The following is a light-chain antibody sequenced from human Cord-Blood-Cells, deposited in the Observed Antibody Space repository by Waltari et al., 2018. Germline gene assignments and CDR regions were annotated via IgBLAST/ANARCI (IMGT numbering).Light chain of an antibody. J-gene: IGLJ2*01. CDR1: SGHSSYA. CDR2: FNSDGSH. CDR3: QTRGTGIVV. V-gene: IGLV4-69*01. Sequence: QLVLTQSPSASASLGASVKLTCTLSSGHSSYAIAWHQQQPEKGPRYLMKFNSDGSHSKGDGIPDRFSGSSSGAERYLTISSLQSEDEADYYCQTRGTGIVVFGGGTKLTVL.